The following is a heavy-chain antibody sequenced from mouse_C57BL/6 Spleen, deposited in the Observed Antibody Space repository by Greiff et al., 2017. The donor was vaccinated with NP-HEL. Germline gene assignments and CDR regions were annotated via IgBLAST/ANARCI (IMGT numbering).Heavy chain of an antibody. V-gene: IGHV1-80*01. Sequence: QVQLQQSGAELVKPGASVKISCKASGYAFSSYWMNWVKQRPGQGLEWIGQIYPGDGDTNYNGKFKGKATLTADTSSSTAYMQLSSLTSEDSAVYFCSSDYFGSKGARDYWGQGTSVTVSS. CDR3: SSDYFGSKGARDY. J-gene: IGHJ4*01. CDR2: IYPGDGDT. CDR1: GYAFSSYW. D-gene: IGHD1-1*01.